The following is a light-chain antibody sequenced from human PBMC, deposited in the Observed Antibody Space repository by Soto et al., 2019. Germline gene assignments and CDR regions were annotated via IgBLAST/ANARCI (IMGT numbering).Light chain of an antibody. CDR1: SSDVGGYNY. Sequence: QSVLTQPASVSGSPGQSITISCTGTSSDVGGYNYVSWYQQHPGKAPKLMIYDVSNRPSGVSNRFSGSKSGNTASLTISGLHAEDEADYSCSSYTSISTLVVFGGGTKLTV. J-gene: IGLJ2*01. CDR3: SSYTSISTLVV. CDR2: DVS. V-gene: IGLV2-14*01.